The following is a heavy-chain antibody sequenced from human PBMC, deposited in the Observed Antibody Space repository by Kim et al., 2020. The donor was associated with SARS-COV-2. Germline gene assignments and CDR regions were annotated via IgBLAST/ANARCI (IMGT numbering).Heavy chain of an antibody. D-gene: IGHD3-22*01. J-gene: IGHJ4*02. CDR2: INAGNGNT. V-gene: IGHV1-3*01. CDR3: ARDRYYYDSRGPFDY. Sequence: ASVKVSCKASGYTFTSYAMHWVRQAPGQRLEWMGWINAGNGNTKYSQKFQGRVTITRDTSASTAYMELSSLRFEDTAVYYCARDRYYYDSRGPFDYWGQGTLVTVSS. CDR1: GYTFTSYA.